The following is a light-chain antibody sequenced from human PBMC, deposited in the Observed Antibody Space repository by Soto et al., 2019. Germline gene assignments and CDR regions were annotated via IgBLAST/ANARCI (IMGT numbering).Light chain of an antibody. Sequence: QSVLTQPASVSGSPGQSITISCTGTSSDVGGYNYVSWYQQHPGKAPKLMIYEVSYRPSGVSHRFSGSKSGNTASVTISGLQAEDEADYYCSSYTTTSTRVFGTGTKVTVL. J-gene: IGLJ1*01. CDR3: SSYTTTSTRV. CDR1: SSDVGGYNY. CDR2: EVS. V-gene: IGLV2-14*01.